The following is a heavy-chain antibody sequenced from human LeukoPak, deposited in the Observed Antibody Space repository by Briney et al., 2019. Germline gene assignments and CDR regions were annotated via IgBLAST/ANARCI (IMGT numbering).Heavy chain of an antibody. CDR1: GYTFTSYA. Sequence: ASVKVSCKASGYTFTSYAMHWVRQAPGQRLEWMGRINAGNGKTKYSQKLQGRVTITRDTSASTAYMELSSLRSEDTAVYYCAREVAAAGVPDWGQGTLVTVSS. V-gene: IGHV1-3*01. CDR2: INAGNGKT. CDR3: AREVAAAGVPD. J-gene: IGHJ4*02. D-gene: IGHD6-13*01.